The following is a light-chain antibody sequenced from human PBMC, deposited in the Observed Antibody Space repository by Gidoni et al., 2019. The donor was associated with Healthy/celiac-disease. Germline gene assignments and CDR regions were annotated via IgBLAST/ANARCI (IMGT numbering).Light chain of an antibody. CDR2: AAS. Sequence: DIQMTQSPSSLSASVGDRVTITCRASQSISSYLNWYQQKPGKAPKLLICAASSLQSGVPSRFSGSGSGTDFTLTISSLQPEDFATYYCQQSYSTPHFGQGTRLEIK. CDR1: QSISSY. CDR3: QQSYSTPH. J-gene: IGKJ5*01. V-gene: IGKV1-39*01.